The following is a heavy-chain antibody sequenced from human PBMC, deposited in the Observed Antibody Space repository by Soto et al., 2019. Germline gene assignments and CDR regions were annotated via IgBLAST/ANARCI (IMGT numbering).Heavy chain of an antibody. CDR2: FDPEDGET. V-gene: IGHV1-24*01. CDR3: ETALAYYDSSATS. J-gene: IGHJ5*02. Sequence: ASVKVSCKVSGYTLTELSMHWVRQAPGKGLEWMGGFDPEDGETIYAQKFQGRVTMTEDTSTDTAYMELSSLRSEDTAVYYCETALAYYDSSATSWGQGTLVTVSS. D-gene: IGHD3-22*01. CDR1: GYTLTELS.